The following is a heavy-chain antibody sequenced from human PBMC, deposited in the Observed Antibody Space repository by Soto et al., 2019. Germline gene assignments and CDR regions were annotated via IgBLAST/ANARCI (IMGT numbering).Heavy chain of an antibody. CDR3: AHRVLRTVFGLVTTTAIYFDF. V-gene: IGHV2-5*02. D-gene: IGHD3-3*01. Sequence: QITLNESGPTQVKPRQTLTLTCTFSGCSLTTSGVGVGWIRQSPGKAPEGLALIYWDDDKRYSPSLKSRLSITKDTSKNQVVPTMADLDPADTATYYCAHRVLRTVFGLVTTTAIYFDFWGQGTPVAVSS. CDR2: IYWDDDK. CDR1: GCSLTTSGVG. J-gene: IGHJ4*02.